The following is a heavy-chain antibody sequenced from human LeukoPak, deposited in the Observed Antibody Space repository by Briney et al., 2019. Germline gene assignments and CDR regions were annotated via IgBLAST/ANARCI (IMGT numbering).Heavy chain of an antibody. V-gene: IGHV1-46*01. CDR3: ASGSGYSSDYYMDV. J-gene: IGHJ6*03. CDR1: GYTYTTYY. Sequence: GTSVKLSCTASGYTYTTYYMHWGPQAPRHQLEWRGIIKHSGGSTSYAQKFQGRVTMTRDMSTSTVYMELSSLRSEDTAVYYCASGSGYSSDYYMDVWGKGTTVTVSS. CDR2: IKHSGGST. D-gene: IGHD5-18*01.